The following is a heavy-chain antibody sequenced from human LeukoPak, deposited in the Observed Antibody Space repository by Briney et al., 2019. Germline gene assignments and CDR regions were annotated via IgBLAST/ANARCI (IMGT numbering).Heavy chain of an antibody. CDR1: GGTFSSYG. Sequence: SVKVSCKASGGTFSSYGISWVRQAPGQGLEWMGRIIPIFGIGNYAQKFQGRVTITADKSTSTAYMELSSLRSEDTAVYYCARDPGYSSGNNWFDPWGQGTLVTVSS. D-gene: IGHD6-19*01. CDR2: IIPIFGIG. V-gene: IGHV1-69*04. CDR3: ARDPGYSSGNNWFDP. J-gene: IGHJ5*02.